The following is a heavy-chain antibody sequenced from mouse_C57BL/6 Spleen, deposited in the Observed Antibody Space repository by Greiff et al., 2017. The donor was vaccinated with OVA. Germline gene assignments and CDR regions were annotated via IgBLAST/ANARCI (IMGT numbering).Heavy chain of an antibody. CDR2: IDPSDSYT. D-gene: IGHD1-1*01. J-gene: IGHJ2*01. V-gene: IGHV1-50*01. CDR1: GYTFTSYW. Sequence: QVQLQQPGAELVKPGASVKLSCKASGYTFTSYWMQWVKQRPGQGLEWIGEIDPSDSYTNYNQKFKGKATLTVDTSSSTAYMQLSSLTSEDSAVYYCARGYYGSSWNYWGQGTTLTVSS. CDR3: ARGYYGSSWNY.